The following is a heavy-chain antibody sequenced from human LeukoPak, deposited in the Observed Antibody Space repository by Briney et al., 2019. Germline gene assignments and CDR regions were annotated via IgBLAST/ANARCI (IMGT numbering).Heavy chain of an antibody. CDR1: GFSVSRNY. Sequence: GGSLRLSCAASGFSVSRNYMTWVRQAPGEGLEWVSIIYSGGSTSYADSVKGRFTISRDNSKNTLYLQMNSLRAEDTAVYYCARKTDHQTGGDYWGQGTLVTVSS. CDR3: ARKTDHQTGGDY. J-gene: IGHJ4*02. V-gene: IGHV3-66*01. D-gene: IGHD1-1*01. CDR2: IYSGGST.